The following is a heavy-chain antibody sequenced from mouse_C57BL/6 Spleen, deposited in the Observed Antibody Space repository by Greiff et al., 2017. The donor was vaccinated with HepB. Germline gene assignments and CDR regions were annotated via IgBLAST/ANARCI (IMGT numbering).Heavy chain of an antibody. CDR1: GYTFTSYW. Sequence: QVQLKQPGAELVMPGASVKLSCKASGYTFTSYWMHWVKQRPGQGLEWIGEIDPSDSYTNYNQKFKGKSTLTVDKSSSTAYMQLSSLTSEDSAVYYCARRYYYGSSYGYFDVWGTGTTVTVSS. J-gene: IGHJ1*03. CDR2: IDPSDSYT. V-gene: IGHV1-69*01. CDR3: ARRYYYGSSYGYFDV. D-gene: IGHD1-1*01.